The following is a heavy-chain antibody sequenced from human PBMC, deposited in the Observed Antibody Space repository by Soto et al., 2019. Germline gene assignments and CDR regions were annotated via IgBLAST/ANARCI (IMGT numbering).Heavy chain of an antibody. CDR1: SASISDNNW. Sequence: PSETLSLTCAVSSASISDNNWWSWVRQPPGKGLEWIGEIFHSGSTNYNPSLKSRVTISVDKSNNQFSLRLSSVTAADTAVYFCARSKGMTRKELWFDIWGQGTMVTVSS. J-gene: IGHJ3*02. CDR3: ARSKGMTRKELWFDI. CDR2: IFHSGST. V-gene: IGHV4-4*02. D-gene: IGHD1-26*01.